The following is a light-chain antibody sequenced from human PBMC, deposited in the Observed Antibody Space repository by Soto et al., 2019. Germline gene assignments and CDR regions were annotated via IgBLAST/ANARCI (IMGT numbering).Light chain of an antibody. CDR3: CSYASTYSWL. Sequence: QSALTQPRSVSGSPGQSVTISCTGTSSNVGGYNYVSWYQHHPGKVPKLLIYAVTERPSGVPDLFAGYKSGNTASLTISGLQADDEAYYYFCSYASTYSWLFGGGTKLTVL. J-gene: IGLJ2*01. CDR2: AVT. V-gene: IGLV2-11*01. CDR1: SSNVGGYNY.